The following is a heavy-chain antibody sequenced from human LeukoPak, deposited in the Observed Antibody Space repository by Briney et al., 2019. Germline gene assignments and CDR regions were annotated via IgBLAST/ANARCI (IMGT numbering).Heavy chain of an antibody. CDR2: IYYSGST. CDR3: ARDRATVTTPSDAFGI. V-gene: IGHV4-39*07. D-gene: IGHD4-17*01. Sequence: SETLSLTCTVSGGSISSSSYYWGWIRQPPGKGLEWIGSIYYSGSTYYNPSLKSRVTISVDTSKNQFSLKLSSVTAADTAVYYCARDRATVTTPSDAFGIWGQGTMVTVSS. CDR1: GGSISSSSYY. J-gene: IGHJ3*02.